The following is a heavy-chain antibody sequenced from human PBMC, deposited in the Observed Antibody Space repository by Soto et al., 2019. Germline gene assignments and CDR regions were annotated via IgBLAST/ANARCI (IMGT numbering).Heavy chain of an antibody. CDR1: GGTFSSYA. D-gene: IGHD3-16*01. CDR3: PRARGSTFGWSAIWFDP. Sequence: SVKVSCKASGGTFSSYAISWVRQAPGQGLEWMGGIIPIFGTANYAQKFQGRVTISADESTSTAYMELSSLSSEDTALYCWPRARGSTFGWSAIWFDPWGQATLVT. J-gene: IGHJ5*02. CDR2: IIPIFGTA. V-gene: IGHV1-69*13.